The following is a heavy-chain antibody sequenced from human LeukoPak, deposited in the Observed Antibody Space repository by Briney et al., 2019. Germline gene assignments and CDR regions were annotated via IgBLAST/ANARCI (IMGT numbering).Heavy chain of an antibody. J-gene: IGHJ4*02. CDR3: ARESWATDY. V-gene: IGHV3-48*03. D-gene: IGHD3-10*01. CDR1: GFSFSSYE. Sequence: GGSLRLSCAASGFSFSSYEMNWVRQPPGKWLEWVSYISSSGSTIYYADSVKGRFTISRDNAENSLYLQMSSLGAEDTAVYYCARESWATDYWGQGTLVTVSS. CDR2: ISSSGSTI.